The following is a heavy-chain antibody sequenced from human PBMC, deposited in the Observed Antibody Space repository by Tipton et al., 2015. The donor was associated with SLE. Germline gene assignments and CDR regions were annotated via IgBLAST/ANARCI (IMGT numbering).Heavy chain of an antibody. CDR2: IYYSGST. CDR3: ARETSSLLDY. V-gene: IGHV4-59*11. J-gene: IGHJ4*02. Sequence: TLSLTCTVSGGSISSHYWSWIRQPPGKGLEWIGYIYYSGSTNYNPSLKSRVTMSVDTSKNQFSLKLSSVTAADTAVYYCARETSSLLDYWGQGTLVTVSS. CDR1: GGSISSHY. D-gene: IGHD6-19*01.